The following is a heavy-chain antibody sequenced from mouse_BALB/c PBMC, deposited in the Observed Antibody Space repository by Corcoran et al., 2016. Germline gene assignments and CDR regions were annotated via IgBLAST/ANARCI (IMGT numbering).Heavy chain of an antibody. V-gene: IGHV3-6*02. CDR2: ISYDGSN. CDR3: AETARATSWFAY. CDR1: GYSITSGYY. J-gene: IGHJ3*01. D-gene: IGHD3-2*01. Sequence: DVQLQESGPGLVKPSQSLSLTCSVTGYSITSGYYWNWIRQFPGNKLEWMGYISYDGSNNYNPSLKNRISITRDTSKNQFFLKLNSVTTEDTATYYCAETARATSWFAYWCQGTLVTVSA.